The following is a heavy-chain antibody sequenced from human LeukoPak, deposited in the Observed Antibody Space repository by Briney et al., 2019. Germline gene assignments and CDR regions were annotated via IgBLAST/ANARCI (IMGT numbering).Heavy chain of an antibody. V-gene: IGHV1-18*01. Sequence: ASVKVSCKASGYTFTSYGISWVRQAPGQGLEWMGWISAYNGNTNYAQKAQGRVTMTTDTSTSTAYMEMRSLRTDDTAVYYCAREKGLYEGFRLSDYWGQGTLVTVSS. CDR1: GYTFTSYG. D-gene: IGHD5/OR15-5a*01. J-gene: IGHJ4*02. CDR3: AREKGLYEGFRLSDY. CDR2: ISAYNGNT.